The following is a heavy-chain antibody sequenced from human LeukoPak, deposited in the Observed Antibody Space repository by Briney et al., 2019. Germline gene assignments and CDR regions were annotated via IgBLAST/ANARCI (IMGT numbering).Heavy chain of an antibody. J-gene: IGHJ3*02. CDR2: FDPEDGGT. CDR1: GYTLTELS. CDR3: AASVGTFLAFDI. D-gene: IGHD2/OR15-2a*01. V-gene: IGHV1-24*01. Sequence: ASVKVSCKVSGYTLTELSMHWVRQAPGKGLEWMGGFDPEDGGTIYAQKFQGRVTMTEDTATDTAYMELTSLRFEDTAVYYCAASVGTFLAFDIWGQGTMVTVSS.